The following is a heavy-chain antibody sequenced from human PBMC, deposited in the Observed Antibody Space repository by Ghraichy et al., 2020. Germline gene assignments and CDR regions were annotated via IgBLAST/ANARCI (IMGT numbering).Heavy chain of an antibody. CDR1: GFAFSNHC. Sequence: GGSLRLSCAASGFAFSNHCMPFVRQAPGKGLEWVANINQDGSKINYVDSVKGRFTISRDNAKNTLYLQMNSLRAEDTAVYFCARDGGRRYDGCVLTSFWGDYWGQGTLVTVSS. V-gene: IGHV3-7*03. J-gene: IGHJ4*02. CDR2: INQDGSKI. CDR3: ARDGGRRYDGCVLTSFWGDY. D-gene: IGHD3-22*01.